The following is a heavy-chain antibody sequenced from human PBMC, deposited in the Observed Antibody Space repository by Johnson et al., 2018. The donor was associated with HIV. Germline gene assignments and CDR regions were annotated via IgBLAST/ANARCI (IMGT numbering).Heavy chain of an antibody. V-gene: IGHV3-30-3*01. CDR1: GFTFSSYA. Sequence: QVQLVESGGGVVQPGRSLRLSCAASGFTFSSYAVHWVRQAPGKGLEWVAVISYDGSNKYYADSVKGRFTISRDNPKNTLYLQMNSLRAGDTAVYYCSRLPTGYSRDGFDIWGQGTMVTVSS. CDR3: SRLPTGYSRDGFDI. D-gene: IGHD5-18*01. J-gene: IGHJ3*02. CDR2: ISYDGSNK.